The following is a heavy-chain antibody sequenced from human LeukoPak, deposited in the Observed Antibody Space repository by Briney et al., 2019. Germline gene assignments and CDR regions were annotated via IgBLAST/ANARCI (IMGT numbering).Heavy chain of an antibody. CDR2: MHYSGDS. J-gene: IGHJ4*02. Sequence: SETLSLTCTVSGGSISSYYWSWIRQPPGKGLEWIGSMHYSGDSKYNPSLKSRVSLSIDTSKQQFSLRLSSVTAADTAVYYCARDLELERNRWNYFESWGQGTLVTVSS. CDR1: GGSISSYY. CDR3: ARDLELERNRWNYFES. V-gene: IGHV4-59*01. D-gene: IGHD1-1*01.